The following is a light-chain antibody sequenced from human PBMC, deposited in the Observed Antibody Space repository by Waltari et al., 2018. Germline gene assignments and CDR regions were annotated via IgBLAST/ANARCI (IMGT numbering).Light chain of an antibody. CDR1: LRILHSHVNKIQ. J-gene: IGKJ3*01. Sequence: DIVMTQSPASQPVSLAERATNNCKPSLRILHSHVNKIQLGWYQQKPGQSPRLLIYGASTRETGIADRFSGSGSGTDFTLTISSLQSEDVALYYCQQYYSSPFTFGPGTKVDI. CDR2: GAS. V-gene: IGKV4-1*01. CDR3: QQYYSSPFT.